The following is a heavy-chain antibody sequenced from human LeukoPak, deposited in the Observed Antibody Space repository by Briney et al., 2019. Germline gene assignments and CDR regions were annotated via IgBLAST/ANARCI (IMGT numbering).Heavy chain of an antibody. V-gene: IGHV4-4*07. CDR2: IYSSGST. CDR1: GAFISAFH. CDR3: ARKDGDY. J-gene: IGHJ4*02. Sequence: SETLSLTCTVSGAFISAFHWTWFRQPAGKTLEWIGLIYSSGSTLLNPSLKTRVAMSLHLTKNQLSFRLTSLTAADTAMYYCARKDGDYWGQGTLVTVSS.